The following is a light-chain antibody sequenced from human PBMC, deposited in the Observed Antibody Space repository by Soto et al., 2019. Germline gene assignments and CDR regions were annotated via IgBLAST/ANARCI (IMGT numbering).Light chain of an antibody. Sequence: QSALTQPSSVSGSPGQSITISCTGTISDVGGYNYVSWYQHHPGKAPKLLIYEVSYRPSGASDRFSGSKSANTASLTISGLQAEDEADYYCSSYTSGSIRVFGTGTKVTVL. V-gene: IGLV2-14*01. CDR3: SSYTSGSIRV. J-gene: IGLJ1*01. CDR2: EVS. CDR1: ISDVGGYNY.